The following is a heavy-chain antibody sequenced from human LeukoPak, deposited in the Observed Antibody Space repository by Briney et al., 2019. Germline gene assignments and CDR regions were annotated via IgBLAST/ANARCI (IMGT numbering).Heavy chain of an antibody. CDR1: GCTFTSYY. Sequence: GASVKVSCKASGCTFTSYYMHWVRQAPGQGLEWMGIINPSGGSTSYAQKFQGRVTMTRDTSTSTVYMELSSLRSEDTAVYYCARGSPILRFLEWLFNFDYWGQGTLVTVSS. CDR2: INPSGGST. J-gene: IGHJ4*02. D-gene: IGHD3-3*01. CDR3: ARGSPILRFLEWLFNFDY. V-gene: IGHV1-46*01.